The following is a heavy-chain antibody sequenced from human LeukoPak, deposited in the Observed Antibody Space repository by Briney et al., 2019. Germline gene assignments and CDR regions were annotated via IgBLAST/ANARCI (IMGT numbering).Heavy chain of an antibody. Sequence: SETLSLTCTVSGGSISSGTYYWSWIRQPAGKGLEWIGRIYTSGNTNYNPSLKSRVTISVDTSKNQFSLKLSSVIAADTAVYYCARGVVVISSGDYWGQGTLVTVSS. CDR2: IYTSGNT. J-gene: IGHJ4*02. V-gene: IGHV4-61*02. CDR3: ARGVVVISSGDY. CDR1: GGSISSGTYY. D-gene: IGHD3-22*01.